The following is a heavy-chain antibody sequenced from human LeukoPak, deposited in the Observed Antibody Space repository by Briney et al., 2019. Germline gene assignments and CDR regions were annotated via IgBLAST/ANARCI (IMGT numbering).Heavy chain of an antibody. CDR3: ARPSYDSSGQEYFQH. CDR1: GFTFSSYA. CDR2: IISNGGST. J-gene: IGHJ1*01. V-gene: IGHV3-64*01. Sequence: GGSLRLSCAASGFTFSSYAMHWVRQAPGKGLEYVSAIISNGGSTYYANSVKGRFTISRDNSKNTLYLQMGSLRAEDMAVYYCARPSYDSSGQEYFQHWGQGTLVTVSS. D-gene: IGHD3-22*01.